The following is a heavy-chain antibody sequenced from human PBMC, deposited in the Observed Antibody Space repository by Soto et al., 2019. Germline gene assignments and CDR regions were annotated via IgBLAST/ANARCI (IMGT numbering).Heavy chain of an antibody. CDR1: GDSISSSRYY. D-gene: IGHD3-10*01. V-gene: IGHV4-39*01. CDR3: ASYHGSESFYYNGIDY. Sequence: SETLSLTCTVSGDSISSSRYYWGWIRQPPGKGLEWIGSIYYSGSTYYNPSLKSRVTISVDTSKNQFSLKLNSVTAADTAVYYCASYHGSESFYYNGIDYWGQGTLVTVSS. J-gene: IGHJ4*02. CDR2: IYYSGST.